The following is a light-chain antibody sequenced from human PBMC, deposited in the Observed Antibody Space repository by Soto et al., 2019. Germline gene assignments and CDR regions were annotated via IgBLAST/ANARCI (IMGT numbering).Light chain of an antibody. J-gene: IGKJ1*01. CDR2: TAS. CDR3: QQYDTYSRT. CDR1: QGINSY. V-gene: IGKV1-9*01. Sequence: DIQLTQSTSFLSASIGDSLTVTCRASQGINSYLAWYQQKPGKAPKLLIYTASTLQSGVPSRFTGRGSGTEFTLTISSLQPDDFATYYCQQYDTYSRTFGQGTKVDIK.